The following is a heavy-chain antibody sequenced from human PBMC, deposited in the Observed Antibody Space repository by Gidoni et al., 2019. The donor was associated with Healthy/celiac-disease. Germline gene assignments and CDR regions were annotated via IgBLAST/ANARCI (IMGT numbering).Heavy chain of an antibody. CDR1: GFTFSSYA. CDR2: ISDDGSNK. D-gene: IGHD3-3*01. J-gene: IGHJ6*02. V-gene: IGHV3-30-3*01. CDR3: ARSVSGDYDFGYGMDV. Sequence: QVQLVESGGGVVQPGRSLRLSCAASGFTFSSYAMHWVRQAPGKGLEWVSVISDDGSNKYYADSVKGRFTISRDNSKNTLYLQMNSLRAEDTAVYYCARSVSGDYDFGYGMDVWGQGTTVTVSS.